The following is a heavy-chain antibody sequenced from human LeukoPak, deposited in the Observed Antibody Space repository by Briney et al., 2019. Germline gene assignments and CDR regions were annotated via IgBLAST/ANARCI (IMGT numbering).Heavy chain of an antibody. D-gene: IGHD4-17*01. CDR3: ARDFGDPYYYYGMDV. Sequence: GGSLRLSCAASGFTFSDYYMSWIRQAPGKGQEWVSYISSSGSTIYYADSVKGRFTISRDNAKNSLYLQMNSLRAEDTAVYYCARDFGDPYYYYGMDVWGQGTTVTVSS. CDR2: ISSSGSTI. J-gene: IGHJ6*02. V-gene: IGHV3-11*01. CDR1: GFTFSDYY.